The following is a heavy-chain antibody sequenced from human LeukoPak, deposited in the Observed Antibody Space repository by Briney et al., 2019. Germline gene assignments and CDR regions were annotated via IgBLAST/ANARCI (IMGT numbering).Heavy chain of an antibody. D-gene: IGHD6-13*01. J-gene: IGHJ4*02. Sequence: SETLSLTCTVSGDSISSSSYYWGWIRQPPGKGLEWIGSIYYSGSTYYNPSLKSRVTISVDTSKNQFSLKLSSVTAADTAVYYCARVRGIAAPLWGQGTLVTVSS. CDR3: ARVRGIAAPL. CDR1: GDSISSSSYY. V-gene: IGHV4-39*07. CDR2: IYYSGST.